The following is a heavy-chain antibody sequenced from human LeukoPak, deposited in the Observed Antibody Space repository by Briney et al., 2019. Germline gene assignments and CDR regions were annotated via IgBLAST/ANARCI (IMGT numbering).Heavy chain of an antibody. CDR3: ARRESPSGDAFDI. Sequence: GGSLRLSCAASGFTFSSYSMNWVRQAPGKGLEWVSYISSSSSTIYYADSVKGRFTISRDNAKNSLYLQMNSLSDEDTAVYYCARRESPSGDAFDIWGQGTMVTVSS. J-gene: IGHJ3*02. CDR1: GFTFSSYS. CDR2: ISSSSSTI. D-gene: IGHD1-1*01. V-gene: IGHV3-48*02.